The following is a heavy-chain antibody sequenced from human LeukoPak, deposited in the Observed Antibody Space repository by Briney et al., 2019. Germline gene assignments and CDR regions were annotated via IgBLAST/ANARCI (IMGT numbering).Heavy chain of an antibody. D-gene: IGHD4-11*01. Sequence: GGSLRLSCAASGFTFDDYAMHWVRQAPGKGLEWVSGISWNSGSIGYADSVKGRFTISRHNSENTLYLQMNSLRAEDTAVYYCARGMTNPFDYWGQGTLVTVSS. CDR1: GFTFDDYA. J-gene: IGHJ4*02. CDR2: ISWNSGSI. V-gene: IGHV3-9*01. CDR3: ARGMTNPFDY.